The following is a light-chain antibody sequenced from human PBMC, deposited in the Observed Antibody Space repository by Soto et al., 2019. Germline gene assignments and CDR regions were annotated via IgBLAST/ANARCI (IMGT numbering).Light chain of an antibody. CDR2: DAS. CDR3: QQYNSDSS. Sequence: DIQMTQSPSTLSASVGDSVTITCRASQSSNKWLAWYQQKPGKAPNLLIFDASNLQSGVPSRFSGSGFVTAFTLIISSLQPEDGATYYCQQYNSDSSFGGGTKVEIK. V-gene: IGKV1-5*01. J-gene: IGKJ4*01. CDR1: QSSNKW.